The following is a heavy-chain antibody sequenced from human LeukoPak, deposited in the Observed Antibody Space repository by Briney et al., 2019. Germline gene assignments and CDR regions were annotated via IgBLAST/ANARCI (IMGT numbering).Heavy chain of an antibody. V-gene: IGHV3-11*03. CDR1: GFTFSDYY. CDR3: ARVPGRYAFDF. D-gene: IGHD2-15*01. J-gene: IGHJ3*01. CDR2: ISTSGSST. Sequence: GGSLRLSCAASGFTFSDYYMSWTRQAPGKGLEWVSYISTSGSSTNYAESVKGRFTISRDNAKNSLYLQMDRLRGDDTAVYYCARVPGRYAFDFWGQGTMVTVSS.